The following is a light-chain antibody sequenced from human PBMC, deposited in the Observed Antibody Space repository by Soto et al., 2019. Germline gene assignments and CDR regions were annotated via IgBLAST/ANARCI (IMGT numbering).Light chain of an antibody. CDR2: AAS. Sequence: DIPMTQSPSSLSASVGDIVTITCRASQDIGNDLGWSQQRPGEAPKRLIYAASILQGGVPSRFSGSGSGTEFTLTIAGLQPEDFASSYCLQYSSYPYTFGQGTKLEIK. CDR1: QDIGND. CDR3: LQYSSYPYT. V-gene: IGKV1-17*01. J-gene: IGKJ2*01.